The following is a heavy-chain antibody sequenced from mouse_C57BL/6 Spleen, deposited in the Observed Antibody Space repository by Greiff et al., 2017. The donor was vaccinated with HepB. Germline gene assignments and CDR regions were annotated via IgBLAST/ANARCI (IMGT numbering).Heavy chain of an antibody. CDR3: AREDSSGYVGTWFAY. J-gene: IGHJ3*01. CDR1: GYAFTNYL. V-gene: IGHV1-54*01. D-gene: IGHD3-2*02. CDR2: INPGSGGT. Sequence: QVQLQQSGAELVRPGTSVKVSCKASGYAFTNYLIEWVKQRPGQGLEWIGVINPGSGGTNYNEKFKGKATLTADKSSSTAYMQLSSLTAEDSAVYFCAREDSSGYVGTWFAYWGQGTLVTVSA.